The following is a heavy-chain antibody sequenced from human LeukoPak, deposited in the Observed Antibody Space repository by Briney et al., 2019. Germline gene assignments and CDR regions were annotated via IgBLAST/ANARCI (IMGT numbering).Heavy chain of an antibody. J-gene: IGHJ2*01. D-gene: IGHD1-14*01. CDR3: AGGRTLLKPRGGGYFDI. V-gene: IGHV4-39*07. CDR2: MDYSESS. Sequence: PSETLSLTCTVSGGSIRSSSYYRAWIRQPPGKGLEWIGSMDYSESSDYNPSLRSRLTISADTSKNQFSLKLTSVTAADTAVYYWAGGRTLLKPRGGGYFDIWGRGILVTVSS. CDR1: GGSIRSSSYY.